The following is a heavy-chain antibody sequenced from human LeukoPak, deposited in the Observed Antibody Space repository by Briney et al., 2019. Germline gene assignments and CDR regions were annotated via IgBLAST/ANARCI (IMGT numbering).Heavy chain of an antibody. D-gene: IGHD1-14*01. CDR2: INDDGTFT. CDR3: GREILEPGKTLTY. J-gene: IGHJ4*02. V-gene: IGHV3-74*01. CDR1: GFPFSNYW. Sequence: PGGSLRLSCAASGFPFSNYWMHWARQFPGKGLLWVSRINDDGTFTTYADSVKGRFTISRDNAKNTLYLQMNSLRAEDTAVYYCGREILEPGKTLTYWGQGSLITVSS.